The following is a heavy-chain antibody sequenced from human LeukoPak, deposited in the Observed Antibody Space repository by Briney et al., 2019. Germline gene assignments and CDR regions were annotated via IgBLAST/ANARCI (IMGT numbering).Heavy chain of an antibody. CDR3: ARGVEGTTIGHYFDY. Sequence: SETLSLTCTVSGGSINTNGYYWGWIRQPPGKGLEWIGSIYYSGSTYYNPSLKSRVTISLDTSKNQFSLKLSSVTAADTAVYYCARGVEGTTIGHYFDYWGQGTLVTVSS. J-gene: IGHJ4*02. D-gene: IGHD1-26*01. V-gene: IGHV4-39*07. CDR2: IYYSGST. CDR1: GGSINTNGYY.